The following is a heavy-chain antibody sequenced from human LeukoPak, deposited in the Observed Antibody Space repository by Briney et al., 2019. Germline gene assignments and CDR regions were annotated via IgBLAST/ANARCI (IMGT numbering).Heavy chain of an antibody. V-gene: IGHV3-7*01. CDR1: EFTFSRHW. D-gene: IGHD3-10*01. CDR2: IKEDGSDK. CDR3: ARVTILSGVTALDY. J-gene: IGHJ4*02. Sequence: GGSLRLSCAASEFTFSRHWMSWVRQAAGKGLEWVASIKEDGSDKYSVDSVKGRFTISRDNAKNSLYLQMNSLRAEDTAVYYCARVTILSGVTALDYWGQGTLVTVSS.